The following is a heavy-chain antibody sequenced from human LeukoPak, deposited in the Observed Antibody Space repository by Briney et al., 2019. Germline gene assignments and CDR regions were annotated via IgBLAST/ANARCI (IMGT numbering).Heavy chain of an antibody. J-gene: IGHJ4*02. Sequence: ASVKVSCKPSGYTFTSYYMHWVRQAPGQRLEWMGIINPSGGSTSYAQKFQGRVTMTKDMSTSTVYMEMSSLRSEDTAVYYCAREGVVGATYAIDYWGQGTLVTVSS. CDR3: AREGVVGATYAIDY. D-gene: IGHD1-26*01. CDR1: GYTFTSYY. CDR2: INPSGGST. V-gene: IGHV1-46*01.